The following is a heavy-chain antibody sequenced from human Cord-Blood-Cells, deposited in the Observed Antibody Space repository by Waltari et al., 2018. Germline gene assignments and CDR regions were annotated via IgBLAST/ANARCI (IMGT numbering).Heavy chain of an antibody. CDR1: GDSISSGGYY. CDR3: ARAEGLGIRGMMTFDI. CDR2: IYYSGST. V-gene: IGHV4-31*03. D-gene: IGHD7-27*01. J-gene: IGHJ3*02. Sequence: QVQLQESGPGLVKPSQTLSLTCTVSGDSISSGGYYWSWIRQHPGKGLEWIGYIYYSGSTYYNPSLKSRVTIAVDTSKNQFSLKLSSVTAADTAVYYCARAEGLGIRGMMTFDIWGQGTMVTVSS.